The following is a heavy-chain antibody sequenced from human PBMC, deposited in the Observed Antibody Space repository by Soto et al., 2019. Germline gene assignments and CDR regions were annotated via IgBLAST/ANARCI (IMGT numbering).Heavy chain of an antibody. J-gene: IGHJ6*02. V-gene: IGHV3-23*01. CDR3: ARIRGYWYGLDV. CDR1: GFPLSTYG. CDR2: ITGTGGNT. Sequence: EVQLLESGGGLVQPGGSLRLSCAASGFPLSTYGMTWVRQAPGKGLEWVSAITGTGGNTYYVDSVKGRFTSSRDNSKNMLYRQVNSLRVEDTAVYYCARIRGYWYGLDVWGQGNTVTVSS.